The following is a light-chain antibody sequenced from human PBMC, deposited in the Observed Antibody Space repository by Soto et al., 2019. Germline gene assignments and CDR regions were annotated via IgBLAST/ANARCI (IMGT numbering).Light chain of an antibody. CDR1: SSNIGNNY. Sequence: QAVVTQPPSVSAAPGQKVTISCSGSSSNIGNNYVSWYQQLPGTAPKLLIYDNNKRPSGIPDRFSGSKSGTSATLGITGLQTGDEADYYCGTLGVFGGGTKLTVL. CDR2: DNN. J-gene: IGLJ2*01. V-gene: IGLV1-51*01. CDR3: GTLGV.